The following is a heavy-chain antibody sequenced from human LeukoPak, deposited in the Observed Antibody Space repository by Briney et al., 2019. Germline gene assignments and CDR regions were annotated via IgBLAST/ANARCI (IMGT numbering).Heavy chain of an antibody. D-gene: IGHD2-2*01. CDR1: GYTFTAYY. CDR3: ASGVGTSWLDA. J-gene: IGHJ5*01. V-gene: IGHV1-2*02. Sequence: ASVNVSCQASGYTFTAYYLNWVGQAPGQGLEWMGWMDPVSGGTNYAQRFQGRVTMTRDSSISTAYMQLSSLRSDDTADTAVYDCASGVGTSWLDAWGGETMVVVSS. CDR2: MDPVSGGT.